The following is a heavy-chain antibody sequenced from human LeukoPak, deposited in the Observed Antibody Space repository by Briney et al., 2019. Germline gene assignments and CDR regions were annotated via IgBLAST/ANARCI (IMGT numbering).Heavy chain of an antibody. Sequence: PSETLSLTCTVSGGSTSSYYWSWVRPPPGKGLEWIGYIYYSGSPNYNPSLKSRVTISVDTSKNQFSLKLRSVTAADTAVYYCARDVAPIDYWGQGPLVTVSS. J-gene: IGHJ4*02. CDR1: GGSTSSYY. CDR3: ARDVAPIDY. V-gene: IGHV4-59*01. CDR2: IYYSGSP.